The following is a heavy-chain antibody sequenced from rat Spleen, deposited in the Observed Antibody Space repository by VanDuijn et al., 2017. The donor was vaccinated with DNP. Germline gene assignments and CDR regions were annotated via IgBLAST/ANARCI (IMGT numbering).Heavy chain of an antibody. CDR3: ARSHTTGMTWFAY. J-gene: IGHJ3*01. D-gene: IGHD1-7*01. CDR2: ISSGGST. CDR1: GFSLTSYN. V-gene: IGHV2-6*01. Sequence: QVQLKESGPGLVQPSQTLSLACTVSGFSLTSYNVHWFRQPPGKDLEWIATISSGGSTYYNSALKSRLSISRDTSKSQVFLEMNSLQTEDTAIYFCARSHTTGMTWFAYWGHGTLVTVSS.